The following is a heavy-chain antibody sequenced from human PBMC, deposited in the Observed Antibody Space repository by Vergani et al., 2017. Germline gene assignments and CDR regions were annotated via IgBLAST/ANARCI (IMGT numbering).Heavy chain of an antibody. CDR2: MNPNSGNT. V-gene: IGHV1-8*01. CDR3: ARADGDYAWDYYYYMDV. Sequence: QVQLVQSGAEVKKPGASVKVSCKASGYTFTSYDINWVRQATGQGLEWMGWMNPNSGNTGYAQKFQGRVTMTRNTSISTAYMELSSLRSEDTAVYYCARADGDYAWDYYYYMDVWGKGTTVTVSS. D-gene: IGHD4-17*01. CDR1: GYTFTSYD. J-gene: IGHJ6*03.